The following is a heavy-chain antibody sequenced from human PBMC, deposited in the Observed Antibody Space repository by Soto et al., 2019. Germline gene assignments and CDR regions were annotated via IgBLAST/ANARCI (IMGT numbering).Heavy chain of an antibody. CDR1: GFTFSSYG. Sequence: QVQLVESGGGVVQPGRSLRLSCAASGFTFSSYGMHWVRQAPGKGLEWVAVISYDGSNKYYADSVKGRFTISRDNSKNTLYLHMNSLRAEDTAVYYCAKVDGGYENFDYWGQGTLVTVSS. CDR3: AKVDGGYENFDY. CDR2: ISYDGSNK. D-gene: IGHD5-12*01. V-gene: IGHV3-30*18. J-gene: IGHJ4*02.